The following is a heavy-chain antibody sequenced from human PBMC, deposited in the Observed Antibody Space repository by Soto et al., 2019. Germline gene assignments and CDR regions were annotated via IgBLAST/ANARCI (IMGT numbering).Heavy chain of an antibody. Sequence: HLFQSGVEVRNPGSSVKASSKTPRETFTKYAFNGVRQAPGKALEGMGWIIPIFISRNYAAKFQGRVTITADDSTSTAYMELRSLRFEDTAVYYCARGETYLGVWGQGTTVTVSS. CDR1: RETFTKYA. CDR3: ARGETYLGV. CDR2: IIPIFISR. V-gene: IGHV1-69*01. J-gene: IGHJ6*02. D-gene: IGHD3-16*01.